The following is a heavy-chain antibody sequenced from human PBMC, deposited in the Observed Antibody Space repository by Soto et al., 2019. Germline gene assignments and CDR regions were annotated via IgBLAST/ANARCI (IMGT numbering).Heavy chain of an antibody. D-gene: IGHD6-13*01. J-gene: IGHJ4*02. V-gene: IGHV3-30*18. Sequence: QVQLVESGGGVVQPGRSLRLSCAASGFTFSRYGMHWVRQAPGKGLEWVAVISYDGNNKYYADSVKGRFTISRDNSKNTLYLQMNSLRAEDTALYCCAKSTRRIAAAGASDYWGQGTLVTVSS. CDR3: AKSTRRIAAAGASDY. CDR2: ISYDGNNK. CDR1: GFTFSRYG.